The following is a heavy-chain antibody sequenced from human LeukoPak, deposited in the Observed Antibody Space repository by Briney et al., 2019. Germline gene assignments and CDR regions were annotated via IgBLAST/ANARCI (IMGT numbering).Heavy chain of an antibody. Sequence: GGSLRLSCAASGFILSDHYMDWVRQTPGKGLEWVAVIWYDGSIKYYADSVKGRFTISRDNSKNTLYLQMNSLRAEDTAVYYCARALYGVNSDLDYWGQGTLVTFSS. CDR2: IWYDGSIK. J-gene: IGHJ4*02. D-gene: IGHD4-23*01. V-gene: IGHV3-33*08. CDR1: GFILSDHY. CDR3: ARALYGVNSDLDY.